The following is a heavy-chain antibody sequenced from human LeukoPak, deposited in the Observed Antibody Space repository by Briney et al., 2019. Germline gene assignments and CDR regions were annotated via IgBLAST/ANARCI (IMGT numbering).Heavy chain of an antibody. D-gene: IGHD6-13*01. J-gene: IGHJ4*02. V-gene: IGHV1-8*01. CDR1: GYTFTSYD. CDR3: ARASWTAAGTWDLDLTPHFDY. Sequence: ASGKVSCKASGYTFTSYDINWGRQATGQGLEGRGWMNPNSGNTGYAQKFQGRVTMTRNTSISTAYMELSSLRSEDTAVYYCARASWTAAGTWDLDLTPHFDYWGQGTLVTVSP. CDR2: MNPNSGNT.